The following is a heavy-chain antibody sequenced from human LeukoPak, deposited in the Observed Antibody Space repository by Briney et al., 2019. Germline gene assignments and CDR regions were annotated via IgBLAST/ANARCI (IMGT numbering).Heavy chain of an antibody. V-gene: IGHV3-49*03. CDR1: GFTFGDYA. CDR2: IRSKDHGGTT. D-gene: IGHD4-23*01. CDR3: TRDPHYYHGNPHDF. Sequence: GRSLRLSCTASGFTFGDYALSWFRQAPGKGLEWLSFIRSKDHGGTTEYAASVKGRFTISRDDSNSIAYLQMNSLIEDTAVCFCTRDPHYYHGNPHDFWGQGTRVTVSS. J-gene: IGHJ4*02.